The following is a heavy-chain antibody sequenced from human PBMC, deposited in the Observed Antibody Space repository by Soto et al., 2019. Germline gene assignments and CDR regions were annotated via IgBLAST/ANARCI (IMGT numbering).Heavy chain of an antibody. Sequence: QVQLVQSGAEVKKPGSSVKVSCKASGGTFSSYAISWVRQAPGQGLEWMGGIIPIFGTANYVQKFQGRVTITADKSTSTAYMELSSLRSEDTAVYYCASDTSGIVVVPAAPFDYWGQGTLVTVSS. CDR2: IIPIFGTA. CDR3: ASDTSGIVVVPAAPFDY. D-gene: IGHD2-2*01. CDR1: GGTFSSYA. J-gene: IGHJ4*02. V-gene: IGHV1-69*06.